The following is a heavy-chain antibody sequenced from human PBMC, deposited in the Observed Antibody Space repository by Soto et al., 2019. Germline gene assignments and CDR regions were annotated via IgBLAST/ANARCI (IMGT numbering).Heavy chain of an antibody. CDR1: GYTFTNND. CDR2: MNPGSGDT. V-gene: IGHV1-8*02. CDR3: ARMESLASLNYFHP. D-gene: IGHD1-7*01. J-gene: IGHJ5*02. Sequence: GASVKVSCKASGYTFTNNDVSWVRQATGQGLEWMGWMNPGSGDTGYAQKFQGRVTMTRDISIATAYMELNSLTSEDTAIYYCARMESLASLNYFHPRGQGIPVSVSX.